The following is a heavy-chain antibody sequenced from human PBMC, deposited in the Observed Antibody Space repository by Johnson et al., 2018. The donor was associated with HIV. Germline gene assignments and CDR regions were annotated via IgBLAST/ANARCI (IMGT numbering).Heavy chain of an antibody. J-gene: IGHJ3*02. CDR1: GFTFSSYA. CDR2: ISYAGSNN. D-gene: IGHD5-18*01. CDR3: AKGDKAYSYPLDAFDI. Sequence: QVQLVESGGGVVQPGRSLRLSCAASGFTFSSYAMHWVRQAPGKGLEWVAVISYAGSNNYYADSVKGRFTISRDNSKNTLYLQMNSLRAEDTAVYYCAKGDKAYSYPLDAFDIWGQGTMVTVSP. V-gene: IGHV3-30*04.